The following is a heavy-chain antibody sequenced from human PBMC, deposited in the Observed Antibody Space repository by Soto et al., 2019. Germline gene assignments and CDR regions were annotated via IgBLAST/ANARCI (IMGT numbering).Heavy chain of an antibody. Sequence: GGSLRLSCAASGFTFSSYGMHWVRQAPGKGLEWVAVIWYDGSNKYYADSVKGRFTISRDNSKNTLYLQMNSLRAEDTAVYYCARDSLPHPGYYGSGSYYKPLDYWGQGTLVTVSS. V-gene: IGHV3-33*01. J-gene: IGHJ4*02. CDR1: GFTFSSYG. CDR3: ARDSLPHPGYYGSGSYYKPLDY. D-gene: IGHD3-10*01. CDR2: IWYDGSNK.